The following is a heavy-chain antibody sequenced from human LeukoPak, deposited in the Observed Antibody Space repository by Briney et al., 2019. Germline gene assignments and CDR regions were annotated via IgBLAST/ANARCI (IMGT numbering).Heavy chain of an antibody. V-gene: IGHV3-48*04. CDR3: ARVHVLLWFGEEQEGAFDI. Sequence: PGGSLRLSCAASGFTFSSYSMNWVRQAPGKRLEWVSYISSSSSTIYYADSVKGRFTISRDNAKNSLYLQMNSLRAEDTAVYYCARVHVLLWFGEEQEGAFDIWGQGTMVTVSS. CDR2: ISSSSSTI. J-gene: IGHJ3*02. D-gene: IGHD3-10*01. CDR1: GFTFSSYS.